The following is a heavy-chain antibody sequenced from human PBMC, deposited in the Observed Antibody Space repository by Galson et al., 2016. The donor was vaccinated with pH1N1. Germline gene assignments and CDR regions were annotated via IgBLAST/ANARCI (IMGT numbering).Heavy chain of an antibody. J-gene: IGHJ6*02. CDR3: ARSCCGGGCYPNYFYYAMDV. V-gene: IGHV1-8*01. CDR2: MNPNSGNT. CDR1: GHTFTRYD. D-gene: IGHD2-15*01. Sequence: SVKVSCKASGHTFTRYDINWVRQATGQGLEWMGWMNPNSGNTGYAQKFHGRITLTRNTSISTAYMELNSLRSEDTAVYYCARSCCGGGCYPNYFYYAMDVWGQGTTVTVSS.